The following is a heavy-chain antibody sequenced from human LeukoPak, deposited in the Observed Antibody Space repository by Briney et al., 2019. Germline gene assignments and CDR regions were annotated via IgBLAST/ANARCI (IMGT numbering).Heavy chain of an antibody. CDR2: ISNDGSNK. J-gene: IGHJ4*02. D-gene: IGHD5-18*01. CDR1: GFTFSSYG. Sequence: PGRSLRLSCVASGFTFSSYGMHWVRQAPGKGLEWVAVISNDGSNKYYADSVKGRFTISRDNAKNSLYLQMSSLRAEDTAVYYCARAGSYSYGVLFDYWGQGTLVTVSS. V-gene: IGHV3-30*03. CDR3: ARAGSYSYGVLFDY.